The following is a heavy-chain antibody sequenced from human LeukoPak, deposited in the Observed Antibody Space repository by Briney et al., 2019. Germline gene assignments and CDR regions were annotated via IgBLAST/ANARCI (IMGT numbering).Heavy chain of an antibody. CDR3: ARDCYYGSGSYYNACGY. CDR1: GYTFTGYY. Sequence: GASVKVSCKASGYTFTGYYMHWVRQAPGQGLEWMGWISAYNGNTNYAQKLQGRVTMTTDTSTSTAYMGLRSPRSDDTAVYYCARDCYYGSGSYYNACGYWGQGTLVTVSS. V-gene: IGHV1-18*04. D-gene: IGHD3-10*01. J-gene: IGHJ4*02. CDR2: ISAYNGNT.